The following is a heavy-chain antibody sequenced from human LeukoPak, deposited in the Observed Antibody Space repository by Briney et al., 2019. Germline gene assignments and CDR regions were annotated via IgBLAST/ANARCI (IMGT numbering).Heavy chain of an antibody. V-gene: IGHV1-18*01. Sequence: ASVKVSCKASGYTFTSYDITWVRQAPGQGLEWMGWISAYNGNTNYVQKLQDRVTMTTDTSTSTAYMELSRLRSDDTAVYYCAAQRWLQSDFDYWGQGTLVTVSS. J-gene: IGHJ4*02. D-gene: IGHD5-24*01. CDR3: AAQRWLQSDFDY. CDR1: GYTFTSYD. CDR2: ISAYNGNT.